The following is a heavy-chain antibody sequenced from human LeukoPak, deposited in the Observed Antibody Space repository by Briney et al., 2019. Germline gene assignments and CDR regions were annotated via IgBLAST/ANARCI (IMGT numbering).Heavy chain of an antibody. V-gene: IGHV3-48*03. CDR3: ARLRYGRGAFDI. CDR2: ISSSGSTI. J-gene: IGHJ3*02. CDR1: GFTFSSYE. Sequence: PGGSLRLSCAASGFTFSSYEMNWVRQAPGKGLEWVSYISSSGSTIYYADSVKGRFTISRDNAKNSLYLQMNSLGAEDTAVYYCARLRYGRGAFDIWGQGTMVTVSS. D-gene: IGHD4-17*01.